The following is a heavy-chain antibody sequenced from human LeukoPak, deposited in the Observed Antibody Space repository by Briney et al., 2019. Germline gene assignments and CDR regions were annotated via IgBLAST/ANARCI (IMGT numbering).Heavy chain of an antibody. V-gene: IGHV3-30*02. D-gene: IGHD5-18*01. J-gene: IGHJ4*02. Sequence: GGSLRLSCAASGFTFSSYGMHWVRQAPGKGLEWVAFIRYDGSNKYYADSVKGRFTISRDNAKNSLYLQMNSLRAEDTAVYYCASLRGYSYGPLGYWGQGTLVTVSS. CDR1: GFTFSSYG. CDR2: IRYDGSNK. CDR3: ASLRGYSYGPLGY.